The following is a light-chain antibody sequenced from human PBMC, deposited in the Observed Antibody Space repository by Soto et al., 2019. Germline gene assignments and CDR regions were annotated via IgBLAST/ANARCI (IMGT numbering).Light chain of an antibody. J-gene: IGKJ1*01. Sequence: VMPQSPATLSVSPGERATLSCRASQSLRSSLAWYQQKPGQAPRLLIYGASTRATGIPARFSGSGSGTEFTLTISSLQSEDFAVYFCQQYNIWPQTFGQGNKVDIK. V-gene: IGKV3-15*01. CDR3: QQYNIWPQT. CDR2: GAS. CDR1: QSLRSS.